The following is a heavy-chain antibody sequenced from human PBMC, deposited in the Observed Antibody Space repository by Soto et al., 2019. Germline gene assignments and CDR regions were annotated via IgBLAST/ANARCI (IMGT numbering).Heavy chain of an antibody. CDR3: ARAYCSSTSCHRWWFDP. D-gene: IGHD2-2*01. CDR1: GFTFSSYG. V-gene: IGHV3-33*01. J-gene: IGHJ5*02. Sequence: GGSLRLSCAASGFTFSSYGMHWVRQAPGKGLEWVAVIWYDGSNKYYADSVKGRFTISRDNSKNTLYLQMNSLRAEDTAVYYCARAYCSSTSCHRWWFDPWGQGTLVTVSS. CDR2: IWYDGSNK.